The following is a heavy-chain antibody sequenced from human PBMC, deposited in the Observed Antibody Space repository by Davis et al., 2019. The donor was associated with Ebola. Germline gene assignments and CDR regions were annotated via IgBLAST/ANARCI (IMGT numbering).Heavy chain of an antibody. CDR3: AREGIVARYGMDV. D-gene: IGHD6-6*01. V-gene: IGHV3-74*03. J-gene: IGHJ6*02. CDR1: GFTFSTYR. Sequence: GESLKISCAVSGFTFSTYRMHWVRQAPGKGLVWVSRINSGGGLTTYADSVKGRFTITRDNAKNTLYLQMNSLRAEDTAVYYCAREGIVARYGMDVWGQGTTVTVSS. CDR2: INSGGGLT.